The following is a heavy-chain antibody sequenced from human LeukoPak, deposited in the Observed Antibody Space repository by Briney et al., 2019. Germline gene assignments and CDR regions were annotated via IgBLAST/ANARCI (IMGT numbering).Heavy chain of an antibody. D-gene: IGHD6-19*01. CDR2: IKQDGSEK. J-gene: IGHJ4*02. V-gene: IGHV3-7*01. Sequence: GGSLRLSCAASGFTFSGSAMHWVRQAPGKGLEWVANIKQDGSEKYYVDSVRGRFTISRDNAKNSLYLQMNSLRAEDTAVYYCTRSSIAVAWNWGQGTLVAVSS. CDR3: TRSSIAVAWN. CDR1: GFTFSGSA.